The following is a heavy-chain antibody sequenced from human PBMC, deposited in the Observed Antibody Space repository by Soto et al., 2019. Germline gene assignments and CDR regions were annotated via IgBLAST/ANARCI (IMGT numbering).Heavy chain of an antibody. CDR1: GFTFSSYW. CDR3: ARYILVAATPGVDY. CDR2: IKQDGSEK. D-gene: IGHD2-15*01. Sequence: EVQLVESGGGLVQPGGSLRLSCAASGFTFSSYWMSWVRQAPGKGLEWVANIKQDGSEKYYVDSVKGRFTISRDNAKNSLYLQMNSLRAEDTAVYYCARYILVAATPGVDYWGQGTLVTVSS. J-gene: IGHJ4*02. V-gene: IGHV3-7*05.